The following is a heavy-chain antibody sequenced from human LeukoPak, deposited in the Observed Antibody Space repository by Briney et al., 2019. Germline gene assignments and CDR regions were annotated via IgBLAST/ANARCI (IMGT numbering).Heavy chain of an antibody. D-gene: IGHD3-3*01. V-gene: IGHV1-24*01. CDR2: FDPEDGET. Sequence: GASVKVSCKVSGYTLTELSMHWVRQAPGKGLEWMGGFDPEDGETIYAQKFQGRVTMTRDTSTSTVYMELSSLRSEDTAVYYCARDQYYDFWTGSGTYYYMDVWGKGTTVTVSS. CDR3: ARDQYYDFWTGSGTYYYMDV. J-gene: IGHJ6*03. CDR1: GYTLTELS.